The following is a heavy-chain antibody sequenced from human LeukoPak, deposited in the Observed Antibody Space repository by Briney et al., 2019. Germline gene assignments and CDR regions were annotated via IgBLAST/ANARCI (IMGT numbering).Heavy chain of an antibody. CDR3: VRGRGVPYYYDSSGYYPADY. J-gene: IGHJ4*02. CDR1: GGSVNSGGYY. CDR2: IYYSGST. Sequence: KSSETLSLTCTASGGSVNSGGYYWNWIRQPPGKGLEWIGYIYYSGSTNYNPSLKSRVTISVDTSKNQFSLKLSSVTAADTAVYYCVRGRGVPYYYDSSGYYPADYWGQGTLVTVSS. D-gene: IGHD3-22*01. V-gene: IGHV4-61*08.